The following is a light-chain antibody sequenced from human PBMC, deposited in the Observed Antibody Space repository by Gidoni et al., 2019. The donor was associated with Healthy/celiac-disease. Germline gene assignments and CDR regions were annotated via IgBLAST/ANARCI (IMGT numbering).Light chain of an antibody. Sequence: DIVMTQSPVSLAVSLGERATINCKSSQSVLYSSNNKNYLAWYQQKPGQPPKLLIYWASTRESGVPDRFSGSGSGTDFTLTISSRQAEDVAVYYCQQYYSTWTFGQGTKVEIK. CDR2: WAS. V-gene: IGKV4-1*01. CDR3: QQYYSTWT. J-gene: IGKJ1*01. CDR1: QSVLYSSNNKNY.